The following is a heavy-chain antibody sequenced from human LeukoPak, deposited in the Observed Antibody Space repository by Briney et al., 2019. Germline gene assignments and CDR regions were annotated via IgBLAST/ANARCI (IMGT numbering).Heavy chain of an antibody. CDR2: IYYSGST. D-gene: IGHD3-22*01. Sequence: SQTLSLTCTVAGGFISSGGYYWSWIRQHPGKGLEWIGYIYYSGSTYYNPSLKSRVTISVDTSKNQFSLNLTSVTAADTAVYYCARVLGRARGSCYSILHFDYWGQGTLVTVSS. CDR1: GGFISSGGYY. V-gene: IGHV4-31*03. J-gene: IGHJ4*02. CDR3: ARVLGRARGSCYSILHFDY.